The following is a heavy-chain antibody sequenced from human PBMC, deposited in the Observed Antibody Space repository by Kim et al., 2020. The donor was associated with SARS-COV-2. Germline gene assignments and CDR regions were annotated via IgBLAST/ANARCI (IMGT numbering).Heavy chain of an antibody. Sequence: ASVKVSCKASGYTFTSYYMHWVRQAPGQGLEWMGIINPSGGSTSYAQKFQGRVTMTRDTSTSTVYMELSSLRSEDTAVYYCASFGWSGSGFGHDAFDIWGQGTMVTVSS. CDR2: INPSGGST. D-gene: IGHD3-22*01. CDR1: GYTFTSYY. CDR3: ASFGWSGSGFGHDAFDI. V-gene: IGHV1-46*01. J-gene: IGHJ3*02.